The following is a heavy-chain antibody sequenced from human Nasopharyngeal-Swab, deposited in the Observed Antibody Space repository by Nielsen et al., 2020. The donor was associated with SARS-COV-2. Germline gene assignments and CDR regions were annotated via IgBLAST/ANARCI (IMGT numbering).Heavy chain of an antibody. CDR1: GFTFSSYL. D-gene: IGHD6-13*01. V-gene: IGHV3-7*01. CDR2: IKQDGSGK. J-gene: IGHJ4*02. Sequence: GESLKISCAASGFTFSSYLMSWVRQAPGKGLEWVANIKQDGSGKYYVDSVKGRFTISRDNAKNSLYLQMNSLRAEDTAVYYCARKPPQQLVGGEFDYWGQGTLVTVSS. CDR3: ARKPPQQLVGGEFDY.